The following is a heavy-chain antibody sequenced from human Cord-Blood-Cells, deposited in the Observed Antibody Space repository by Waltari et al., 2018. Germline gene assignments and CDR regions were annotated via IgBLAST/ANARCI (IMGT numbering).Heavy chain of an antibody. V-gene: IGHV4-39*01. CDR3: ASPYYDFWSGYYQEAFDI. D-gene: IGHD3-3*01. Sequence: QLQLQESGPGLVKPSETLSLTCTVSGGSISSSSYYWGWIRQPPGKGLEWIGSIYYSGSTYYNPSLKRRVTISVDTSKNQFSLKLSSVTAADTAVHYCASPYYDFWSGYYQEAFDIWGQGTMVTVSS. CDR2: IYYSGST. CDR1: GGSISSSSYY. J-gene: IGHJ3*02.